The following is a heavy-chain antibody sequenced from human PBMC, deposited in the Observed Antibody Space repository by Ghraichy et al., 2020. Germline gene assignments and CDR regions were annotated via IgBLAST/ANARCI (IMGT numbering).Heavy chain of an antibody. CDR2: VKPDGSEK. CDR3: SSSVL. J-gene: IGHJ4*02. D-gene: IGHD2/OR15-2a*01. CDR1: GFRFPDYW. Sequence: GGSLRLSCAASGFRFPDYWMYWVRQAPGKGLEWVANVKPDGSEKYYVDSVRGRFTISRDNAKNSVYLQMNSLRVDDTAVYYCSSSVLGGQGALVTVSS. V-gene: IGHV3-7*01.